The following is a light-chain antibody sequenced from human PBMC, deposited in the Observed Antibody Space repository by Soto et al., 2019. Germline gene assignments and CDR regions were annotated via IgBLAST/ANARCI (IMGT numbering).Light chain of an antibody. CDR2: SNN. J-gene: IGLJ1*01. CDR3: AAWDDSLNASV. Sequence: VLTQAPSASGAPGQRVTISCSGSSSNVGSNTVSWYQQFPGTAPKLLIHSNNKRPSGVPDRFSGSKSGTSASLAISGLQSEDEADYYCAAWDDSLNASVFGGGTKVTVL. V-gene: IGLV1-44*01. CDR1: SSNVGSNT.